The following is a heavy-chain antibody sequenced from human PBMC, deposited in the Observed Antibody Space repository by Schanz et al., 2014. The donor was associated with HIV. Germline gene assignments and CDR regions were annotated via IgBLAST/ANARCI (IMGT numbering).Heavy chain of an antibody. Sequence: EVQLVESGGDFVQPGGSLRLSCAASGFTFSNYWMHWVRQAPGKGLVWVSRMDLDGSTTNYADSVKGRFTISRDNSKNTLYLEMISLRDEDTAVYYCANSGYCTSGICYTRGTGMDVWGQGTTVTVSS. D-gene: IGHD2-8*01. J-gene: IGHJ6*02. CDR3: ANSGYCTSGICYTRGTGMDV. CDR2: MDLDGSTT. CDR1: GFTFSNYW. V-gene: IGHV3-74*01.